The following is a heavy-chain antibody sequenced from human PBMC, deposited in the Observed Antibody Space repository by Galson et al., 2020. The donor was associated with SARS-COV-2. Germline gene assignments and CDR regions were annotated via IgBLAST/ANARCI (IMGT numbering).Heavy chain of an antibody. V-gene: IGHV3-43D*04. Sequence: GESLKISCGASGFILDDYAMHWVRQAPGKGLEWVSLICGDGRCTYYADSVKGRFTVSRDNSKKSLFLQMNSLRPEDTALYYCAKEINSWSGLDSWGQGTLVTVSS. D-gene: IGHD6-13*01. CDR1: GFILDDYA. CDR2: ICGDGRCT. CDR3: AKEINSWSGLDS. J-gene: IGHJ4*02.